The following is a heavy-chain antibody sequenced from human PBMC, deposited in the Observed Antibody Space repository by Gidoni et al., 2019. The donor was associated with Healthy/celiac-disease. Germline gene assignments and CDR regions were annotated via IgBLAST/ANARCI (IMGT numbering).Heavy chain of an antibody. J-gene: IGHJ5*02. CDR3: ARIPPDYGDYGWP. Sequence: QVTLKESGPVLFTPTATLTLTCTVSWFSLSNARMGVSWIRQPPGKALEWLAHIFSNDEKSYRTSLKSRLTSAKDTSKSQVVLTMTNMDPVDTATYYCARIPPDYGDYGWPWGQGTLVTVSS. CDR2: IFSNDEK. CDR1: WFSLSNARMG. V-gene: IGHV2-26*01. D-gene: IGHD4-17*01.